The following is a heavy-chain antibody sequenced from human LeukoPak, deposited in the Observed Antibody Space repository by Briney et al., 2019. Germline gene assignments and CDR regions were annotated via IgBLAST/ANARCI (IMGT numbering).Heavy chain of an antibody. CDR2: IYYSGST. J-gene: IGHJ4*02. CDR3: ARVSLITFGGPFDY. V-gene: IGHV4-30-4*08. D-gene: IGHD3-16*01. CDR1: GGSISSSDYY. Sequence: PSQTLSLTCTVSGGSISSSDYYWSWIRQPPGKGLEWIGYIYYSGSTYYNPSLKSRVTISVDTSKNQFSLKLSSVTAADTAVYYCARVSLITFGGPFDYWGQGTLVTVSS.